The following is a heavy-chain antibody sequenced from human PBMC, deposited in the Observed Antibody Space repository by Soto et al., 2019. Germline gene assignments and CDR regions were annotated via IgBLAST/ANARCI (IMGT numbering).Heavy chain of an antibody. CDR3: ARVWGYYFAY. V-gene: IGHV4-59*01. CDR1: GGSIRSYY. D-gene: IGHD3-10*01. J-gene: IGHJ4*02. Sequence: PSETLSLTCTVSGGSIRSYYWSWIRQPPGKGLEWIGHIYYSGSTNYNPSLKSRVTISVDTSKNQFSLKLSSVTAADTAVYYCARVWGYYFAYWGQGTLVTVSS. CDR2: IYYSGST.